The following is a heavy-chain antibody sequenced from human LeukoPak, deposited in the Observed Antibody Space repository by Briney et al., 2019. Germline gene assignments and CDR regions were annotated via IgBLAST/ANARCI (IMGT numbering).Heavy chain of an antibody. V-gene: IGHV3-11*01. Sequence: PGGSLRLSCAASGFTFSDYYMTWIRQAPGKGLEWVSYITGSGNTIYYADSVKGRFTISRDNAKNSLYLQMNSLRAEDTAVYYCARDLLFRTSGGSWLYWGQGTLVTVSS. J-gene: IGHJ4*02. D-gene: IGHD2-15*01. CDR1: GFTFSDYY. CDR3: ARDLLFRTSGGSWLY. CDR2: ITGSGNTI.